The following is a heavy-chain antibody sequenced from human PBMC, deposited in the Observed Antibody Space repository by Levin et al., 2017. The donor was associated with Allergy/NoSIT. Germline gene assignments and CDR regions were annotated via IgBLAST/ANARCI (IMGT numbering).Heavy chain of an antibody. D-gene: IGHD4-17*01. CDR1: GFTFSSYS. Sequence: PGGSLRLSCAASGFTFSSYSMNWVRQAPGKGLEWVSYISSSSSTIYYADSVKGRFTISRDNAKNSLYLQMNSLRAEDTAVYYCAREVTTGYYYYGMDVWAKGPRSPSP. V-gene: IGHV3-48*01. CDR2: ISSSSSTI. CDR3: AREVTTGYYYYGMDV. J-gene: IGHJ6*02.